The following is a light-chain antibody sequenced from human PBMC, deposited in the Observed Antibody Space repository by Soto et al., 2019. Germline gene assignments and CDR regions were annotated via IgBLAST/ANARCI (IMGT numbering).Light chain of an antibody. CDR1: SSDVGGYDY. CDR3: TSYTTRRLYV. Sequence: QSALTQPASVSGSPEQSITISCTGTSSDVGGYDYVSWYQQHPGKAPKLIIYEVSHRPSGVSNRFSGSKSGDTASLTISGLQAEDEGDYYCTSYTTRRLYVFGSGTKVTVL. J-gene: IGLJ1*01. CDR2: EVS. V-gene: IGLV2-14*01.